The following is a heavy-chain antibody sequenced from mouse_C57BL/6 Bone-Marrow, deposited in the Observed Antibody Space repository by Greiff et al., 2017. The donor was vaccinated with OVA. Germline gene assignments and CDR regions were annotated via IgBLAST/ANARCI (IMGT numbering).Heavy chain of an antibody. CDR1: GYTFTSYW. V-gene: IGHV1-69*01. J-gene: IGHJ4*01. D-gene: IGHD2-1*01. CDR2: IDPSDSYT. CDR3: ARESYGNYNAMDY. Sequence: QVHVKQPGAELVMPGASVKLSCKASGYTFTSYWMHWVKQRPGQGLEWIGEIDPSDSYTNYNQKFKGKSTLTVDKSSSTAYMQLSSLTSEDSAVYYCARESYGNYNAMDYWGQGTSVTVSS.